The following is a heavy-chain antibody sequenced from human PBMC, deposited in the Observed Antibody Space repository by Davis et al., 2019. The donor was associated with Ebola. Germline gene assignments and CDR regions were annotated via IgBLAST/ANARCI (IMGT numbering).Heavy chain of an antibody. Sequence: MPSETLSLTCTVSGGSFSNYYWSWTRQLPGKGLEWIGYIYYSGSTTYNRSLKSRVTISVDTSKNQFSLNLSSVTAADTAVYYCARDGIVRDYGMEVRGKGTTVTVSS. CDR3: ARDGIVRDYGMEV. V-gene: IGHV4-59*01. D-gene: IGHD3-10*01. CDR1: GGSFSNYY. J-gene: IGHJ6*04. CDR2: IYYSGST.